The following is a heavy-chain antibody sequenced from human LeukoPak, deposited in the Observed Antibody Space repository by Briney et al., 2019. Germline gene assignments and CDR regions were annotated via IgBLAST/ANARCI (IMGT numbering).Heavy chain of an antibody. CDR2: IYSGRST. D-gene: IGHD1-14*01. J-gene: IGHJ4*02. CDR3: ARGTWHNKLFDY. V-gene: IGHV3-66*01. CDR1: GFSFSSYY. Sequence: PWESLRLSCAASGFSFSSYYLSWVRQAPGKGLEWVSVIYSGRSTPYADSVRGRFTIFRNSAKNTLARQINSLSAEDTAVYYCARGTWHNKLFDYWGQATLVTVSS.